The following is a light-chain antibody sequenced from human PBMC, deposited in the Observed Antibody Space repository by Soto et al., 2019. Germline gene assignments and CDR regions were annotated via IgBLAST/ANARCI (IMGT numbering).Light chain of an antibody. CDR2: DVT. CDR1: SSDVGNYNY. V-gene: IGLV2-14*03. CDR3: NSYTHIGPVV. J-gene: IGLJ2*01. Sequence: QSALTQPASVSGSPGQSITISCTGTSSDVGNYNYVSWYQQHPGKAPKLMLFDVTNRPSGLSQRFSGSNSGNTASLTISGLQDEDAAEDSCNSYTHIGPVVVGGGTKLAV.